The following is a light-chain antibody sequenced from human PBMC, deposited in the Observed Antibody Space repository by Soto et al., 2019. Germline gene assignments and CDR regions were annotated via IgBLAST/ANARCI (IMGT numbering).Light chain of an antibody. V-gene: IGKV1-39*01. CDR1: QTITTY. Sequence: DIQMTQSPSSLSASVGDRVTITCRASQTITTYLNWYQHKPGKAPKLLTNAAISLQSGVPSRLSGSGSGTDFTLTISSLQPEDFATYYCQQTYSTPHTFGQGTKVEIK. CDR2: AAI. CDR3: QQTYSTPHT. J-gene: IGKJ2*01.